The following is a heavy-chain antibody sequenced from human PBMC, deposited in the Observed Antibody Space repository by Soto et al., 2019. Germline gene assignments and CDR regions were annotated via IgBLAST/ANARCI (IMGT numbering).Heavy chain of an antibody. J-gene: IGHJ6*02. CDR3: AITRPVYYYYGMGV. CDR2: INHSGST. D-gene: IGHD2-15*01. Sequence: SETLSLTCAVYGGSFSGYYWSWIRQPPGKGLEWIGEINHSGSTNYNPSLKSRVTISVDTSKNQFSLKLSSVTAADTAVYYCAITRPVYYYYGMGVWGQGTTVTVSS. CDR1: GGSFSGYY. V-gene: IGHV4-34*01.